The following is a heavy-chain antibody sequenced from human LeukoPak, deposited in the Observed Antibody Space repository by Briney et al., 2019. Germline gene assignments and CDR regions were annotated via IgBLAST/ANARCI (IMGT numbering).Heavy chain of an antibody. D-gene: IGHD4-17*01. CDR2: INPNSGGT. Sequence: VASVKVSCKASGYTFTGYYMHWVRQAPGQGLEWMGWINPNSGGTNYAQKFQGRVTMTRDTSISTAYMELSRLRSDDTAVYYCARPMTTVTADFDYWGQGTLVTVSS. V-gene: IGHV1-2*02. CDR3: ARPMTTVTADFDY. J-gene: IGHJ4*02. CDR1: GYTFTGYY.